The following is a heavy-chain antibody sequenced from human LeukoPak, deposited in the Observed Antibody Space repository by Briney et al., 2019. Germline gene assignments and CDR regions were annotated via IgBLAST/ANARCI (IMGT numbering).Heavy chain of an antibody. D-gene: IGHD2-2*01. CDR2: INHSGST. Sequence: SETLSLTCAVYGGSFSGYYWSWIRQPPGKGLEWIGEINHSGSTNYNPSLKSRVTMSVDTSKNQFSLKLSSVTAADTAVYYCARQARYCAGTTCYILDYWGQGTLVTVSS. V-gene: IGHV4-34*01. CDR1: GGSFSGYY. CDR3: ARQARYCAGTTCYILDY. J-gene: IGHJ4*02.